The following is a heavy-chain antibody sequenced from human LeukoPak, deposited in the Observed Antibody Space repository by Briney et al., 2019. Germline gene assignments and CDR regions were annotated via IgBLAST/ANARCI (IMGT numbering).Heavy chain of an antibody. CDR2: LRPDGSDK. Sequence: PGGSLRLSCTGSGFTFSDYWMTWARQAPGKGLEWVANLRPDGSDKYYVDSVKGRFTISRDNAKKLVYLQMNSLRAEDTAVYYCAKKEAMIRGVPYYYDFWGQGTLVTVSS. CDR3: AKKEAMIRGVPYYYDF. V-gene: IGHV3-7*05. CDR1: GFTFSDYW. J-gene: IGHJ4*02. D-gene: IGHD3-10*01.